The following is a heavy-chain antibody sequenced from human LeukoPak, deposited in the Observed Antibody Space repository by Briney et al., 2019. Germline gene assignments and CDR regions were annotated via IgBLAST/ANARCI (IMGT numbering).Heavy chain of an antibody. CDR2: IWYDGSSK. J-gene: IGHJ3*02. CDR3: ARDNRYTGNYLDAFDI. V-gene: IGHV3-33*01. D-gene: IGHD3-16*02. Sequence: GGSLRLSCAASGFIFSTYGMHWVRQAPGKGLEWLAVIWYDGSSKYYSDSVKGRFTISRDNSKNTLYMQMNNLRVEDTAVYLCARDNRYTGNYLDAFDIWGQGKLVSVSS. CDR1: GFIFSTYG.